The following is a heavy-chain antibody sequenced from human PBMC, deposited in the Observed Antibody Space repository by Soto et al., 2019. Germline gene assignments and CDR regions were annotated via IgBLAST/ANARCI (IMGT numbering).Heavy chain of an antibody. CDR3: ARAAPGIAAPPQYCFDW. V-gene: IGHV3-30-3*01. Sequence: PGGSLRLSCAASGFTFSSYAMHWVRQAPGKGLEWVAVISYDGINKYYADSVKGRFTISRDDSKNTLYLQMNSLRAEDTAVYYCARAAPGIAAPPQYCFDWWGQGPMVAVYS. D-gene: IGHD6-6*01. J-gene: IGHJ4*02. CDR1: GFTFSSYA. CDR2: ISYDGINK.